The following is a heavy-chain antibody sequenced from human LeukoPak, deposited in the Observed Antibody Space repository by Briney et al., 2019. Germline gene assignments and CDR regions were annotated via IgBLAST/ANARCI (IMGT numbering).Heavy chain of an antibody. CDR1: GGSISSYY. J-gene: IGHJ4*02. D-gene: IGHD6-19*01. Sequence: SETLSLTCTVSGGSISSYYWSWIRQPAGKGLEWIGEINHSGGTNYNPSLKSRVTISVDTSKNQFSLKLSSVTAADTAVYYCAGLRQWLVPNYFDYWGQGTLVTVSS. CDR2: INHSGGT. V-gene: IGHV4-34*01. CDR3: AGLRQWLVPNYFDY.